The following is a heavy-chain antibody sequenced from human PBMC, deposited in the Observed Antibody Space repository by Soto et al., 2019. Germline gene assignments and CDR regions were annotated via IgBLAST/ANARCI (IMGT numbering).Heavy chain of an antibody. CDR2: IYYSGST. CDR1: GGSISSSSYY. Sequence: PSGCLSLTCTVSGGSISSSSYYWGWIRQPPGKGLEWIGSIYYSGSTYYNPSLKSRVTISVDTSKNQFSLKLSSVTAADTAVYYCARTRGITMIVVEKYYFDYWGQGTLVTVSS. V-gene: IGHV4-39*01. D-gene: IGHD3-22*01. CDR3: ARTRGITMIVVEKYYFDY. J-gene: IGHJ4*02.